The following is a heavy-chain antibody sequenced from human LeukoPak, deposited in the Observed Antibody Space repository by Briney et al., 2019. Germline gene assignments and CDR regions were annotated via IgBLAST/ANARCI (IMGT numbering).Heavy chain of an antibody. J-gene: IGHJ4*02. D-gene: IGHD3-16*01. Sequence: SETLSLTCTVSGFSITSGYYWGWIRQPPGEGLEWIGTIYHSGSTYYNPSLLSRVTISVDTSKNQFSLKLSSVTAADTAVYYCVRGGPPFSFDYWGQGTLAMVSA. CDR2: IYHSGST. V-gene: IGHV4-38-2*02. CDR1: GFSITSGYY. CDR3: VRGGPPFSFDY.